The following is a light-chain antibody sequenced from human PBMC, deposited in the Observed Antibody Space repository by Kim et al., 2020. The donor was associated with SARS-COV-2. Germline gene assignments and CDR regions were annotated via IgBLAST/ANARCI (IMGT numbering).Light chain of an antibody. Sequence: EIVMTQSPATLSVSPGERATLSCRASHSVRSNLAWFQQKPGQAPRLLIYGASTRATGIPTRFTGSGSGTDFTLTISSLQSEDFAVYYCQQYNNWPPRTFGQGTKVDIK. V-gene: IGKV3-15*01. CDR1: HSVRSN. CDR2: GAS. CDR3: QQYNNWPPRT. J-gene: IGKJ1*01.